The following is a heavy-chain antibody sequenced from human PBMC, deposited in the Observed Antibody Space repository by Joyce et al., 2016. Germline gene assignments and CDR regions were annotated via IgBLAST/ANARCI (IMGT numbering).Heavy chain of an antibody. CDR2: INPSGGSP. V-gene: IGHV1-46*01. CDR3: ARQMHDFGDYEAFDP. J-gene: IGHJ5*02. CDR1: GYIFTRFY. Sequence: QVQLVQSGAEMKRPGASVKVSCKTSGYIFTRFYMPWVRQAPGQGLEWKGIINPSGGSPTYAPKFRDRVTMTRDTSTTTVYLEMSSLRPEDTAVYYCARQMHDFGDYEAFDPWGQGTL. D-gene: IGHD4-17*01.